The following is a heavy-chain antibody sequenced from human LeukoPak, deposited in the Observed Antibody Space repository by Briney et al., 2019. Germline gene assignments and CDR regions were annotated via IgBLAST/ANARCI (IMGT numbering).Heavy chain of an antibody. CDR3: ARGYSSGWRISTRPLHY. J-gene: IGHJ4*02. V-gene: IGHV3-7*01. CDR2: IKQDGTEK. D-gene: IGHD6-19*01. Sequence: GGSLRLSCAASGFTFDDYAMHWVRQAPGKGLEWVANIKQDGTEKYFVDSVKGRFTISRDNAKNSLYLQMNSLRAEDTAVYYCARGYSSGWRISTRPLHYWGQGTLVTVSS. CDR1: GFTFDDYA.